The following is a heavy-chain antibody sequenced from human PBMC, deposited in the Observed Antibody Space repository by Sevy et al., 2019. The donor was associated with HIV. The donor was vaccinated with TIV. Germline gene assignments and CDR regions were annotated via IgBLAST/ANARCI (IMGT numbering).Heavy chain of an antibody. Sequence: GGSLRLSCAAFGFTFSSYGMHWVRQAPGKGLEWVAVIWYDGSNKYYADSVKGRFTISRDNSKNTRYLQMNSLRAEDTAVYYCARVKRSNDYVWGSYRYWNAFDIWGQGTMVTVSS. CDR2: IWYDGSNK. V-gene: IGHV3-33*01. CDR1: GFTFSSYG. D-gene: IGHD3-16*02. CDR3: ARVKRSNDYVWGSYRYWNAFDI. J-gene: IGHJ3*02.